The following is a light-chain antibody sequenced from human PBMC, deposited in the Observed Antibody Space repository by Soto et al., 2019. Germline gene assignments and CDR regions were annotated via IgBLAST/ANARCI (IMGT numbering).Light chain of an antibody. Sequence: DFQMTQSPSTLSGSVVDRVTITCRASQTISSRLAWYQQKPGKAPKLLIYDASTLKSGVPSRFSGSGSGTEFTLTISSLQPDDFATYYCLQHNSSPRTFGQGTKVDIK. CDR1: QTISSR. CDR2: DAS. CDR3: LQHNSSPRT. J-gene: IGKJ1*01. V-gene: IGKV1-5*01.